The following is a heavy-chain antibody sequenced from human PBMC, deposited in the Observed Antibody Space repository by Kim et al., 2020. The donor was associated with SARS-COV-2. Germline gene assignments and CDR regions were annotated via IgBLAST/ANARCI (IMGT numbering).Heavy chain of an antibody. CDR2: ISGSGGST. Sequence: GGSLRLSCAASGFTFSSYAMSWVRQAPGKGLEWVSAISGSGGSTYYADSVKGRFTISRDNSKNTLYLQMNSLRAEDTAVYYCARAQGGTVRGASPYWGQGTLVTVSS. J-gene: IGHJ4*02. V-gene: IGHV3-23*01. D-gene: IGHD3-10*01. CDR1: GFTFSSYA. CDR3: ARAQGGTVRGASPY.